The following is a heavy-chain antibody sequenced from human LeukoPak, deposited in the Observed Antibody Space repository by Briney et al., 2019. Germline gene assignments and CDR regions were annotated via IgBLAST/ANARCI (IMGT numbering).Heavy chain of an antibody. J-gene: IGHJ5*02. V-gene: IGHV3-7*03. CDR3: AKDKVPASLYNWFDP. D-gene: IGHD2-2*01. CDR2: IKTDGSQI. CDR1: GFTFSSYW. Sequence: GGSLRLSCVASGFTFSSYWMTWVRQAPGKGLEWVANIKTDGSQIYYVDSVKGRFTISRDNAKNSLYLQMNSLRAEDTAVYYCAKDKVPASLYNWFDPWGQGTLVTVSS.